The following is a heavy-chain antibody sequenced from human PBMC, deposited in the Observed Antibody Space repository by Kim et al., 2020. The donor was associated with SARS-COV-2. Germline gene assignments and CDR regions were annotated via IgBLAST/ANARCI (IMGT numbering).Heavy chain of an antibody. CDR1: GGSFSGYY. D-gene: IGHD3-16*02. Sequence: SETLSLTCAVYGGSFSGYYWSWIRQPPGKGLEWIGEINHSGSTNYNPSLKSRVTISVDTSKNQFSLKLSSVTAADTAVYYCASYRGRPWFDPWGQGTLVTVSS. V-gene: IGHV4-34*01. CDR2: INHSGST. CDR3: ASYRGRPWFDP. J-gene: IGHJ5*02.